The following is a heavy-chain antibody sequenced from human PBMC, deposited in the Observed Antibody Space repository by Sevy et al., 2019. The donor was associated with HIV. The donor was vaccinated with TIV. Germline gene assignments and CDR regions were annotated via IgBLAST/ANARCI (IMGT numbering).Heavy chain of an antibody. V-gene: IGHV1-46*01. CDR2: INPSGGST. CDR1: GYTFTSQY. Sequence: ASVKVSCKASGYTFTSQYMHWVRQAPGQGLEWMGIINPSGGSTIYAQKFQGRVTMARDTSTSTVYMELRSLRSEDTAVYFCARDSDNYDILTGYYPFDYWGQGTLVSVSS. D-gene: IGHD3-9*01. J-gene: IGHJ4*02. CDR3: ARDSDNYDILTGYYPFDY.